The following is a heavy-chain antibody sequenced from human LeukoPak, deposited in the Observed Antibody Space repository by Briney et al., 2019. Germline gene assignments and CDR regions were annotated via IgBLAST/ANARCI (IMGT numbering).Heavy chain of an antibody. D-gene: IGHD2-15*01. Sequence: QAGGSLRLSCAASGFTFSSYAMSWVRQAPGKGLGWLSAISGGVGSTYYADSVKGRFTISRDNSKNTLYLQMNSLRAEDTAVYYCAKAPGGYCSGGSCYLDYWGQGTLVTVSS. CDR3: AKAPGGYCSGGSCYLDY. J-gene: IGHJ4*02. CDR2: ISGGVGST. V-gene: IGHV3-23*01. CDR1: GFTFSSYA.